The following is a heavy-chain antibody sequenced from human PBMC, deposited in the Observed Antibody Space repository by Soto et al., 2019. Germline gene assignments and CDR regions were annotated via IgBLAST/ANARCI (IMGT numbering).Heavy chain of an antibody. CDR1: GGSISSSSYY. V-gene: IGHV4-39*01. Sequence: SETLSLTCTVSGGSISSSSYYWGWIRQPPGKGLEWIGSIYYSGSTYYNPSLKSRVTISVDTSKNQFSLKLSSVTAADTAVYYCARQGSGSLLELDYWGQGTLVTVSS. CDR3: ARQGSGSLLELDY. J-gene: IGHJ4*02. D-gene: IGHD1-1*01. CDR2: IYYSGST.